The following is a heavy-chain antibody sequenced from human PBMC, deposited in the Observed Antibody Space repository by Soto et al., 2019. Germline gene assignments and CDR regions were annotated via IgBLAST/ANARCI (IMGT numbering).Heavy chain of an antibody. CDR3: ARGESIAAQTVDY. CDR2: INPNSGGT. J-gene: IGHJ4*02. Sequence: AASVKVSCKASGYTFTGYYMHWVRQAPGQGLEWMGWINPNSGGTNYAQKFQGRVTMTRDTSISTAYMELSRLRSDDTAVYYCARGESIAAQTVDYWGQGTLVTVSS. CDR1: GYTFTGYY. D-gene: IGHD6-6*01. V-gene: IGHV1-2*02.